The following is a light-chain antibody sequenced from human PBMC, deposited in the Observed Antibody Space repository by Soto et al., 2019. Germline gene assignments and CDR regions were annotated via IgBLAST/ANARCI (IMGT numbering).Light chain of an antibody. CDR1: QTISSW. J-gene: IGKJ4*01. V-gene: IGKV1-5*03. Sequence: DIQITQSPSTLSGSVGDRVTITCRASQTISSWLAWYEQKPGKAPKLLIYKASTLKSGVPSRFSGSGSGTEFTLTISSLQPDDFATYDCQQYNSYTLTFGGGTKVDIK. CDR2: KAS. CDR3: QQYNSYTLT.